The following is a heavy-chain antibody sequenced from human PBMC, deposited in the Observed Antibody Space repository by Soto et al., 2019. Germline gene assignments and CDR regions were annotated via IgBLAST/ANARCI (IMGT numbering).Heavy chain of an antibody. J-gene: IGHJ6*04. CDR2: IIPLFGTT. CDR3: AKSWGAEIYYFYYARDV. CDR1: GGYFNNRQTLNSYP. Sequence: QVQVVQSGAEVKRPGSSVNVSCKASGGYFNNRQTLNSYPISWVRQAPGQGLEWMGGIIPLFGTTNYAQRFRGRVTITAYKSTSRTYLELNDLASGDTAVYSCAKSWGAEIYYFYYARDVWCNGTAVTVSS. D-gene: IGHD3-16*01. V-gene: IGHV1-69*06.